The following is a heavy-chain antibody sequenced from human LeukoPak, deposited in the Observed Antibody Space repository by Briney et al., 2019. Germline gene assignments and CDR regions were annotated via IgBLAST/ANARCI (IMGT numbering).Heavy chain of an antibody. Sequence: GGSLRLSCEASGFAFSFFAMSWLRQPPGKGLEWVSAISGSGGSTYYADSVKGRFTISRDNSKNTLYLQTNSLRAEDTAVYYCARNNYYGSGSYYNPIYYYGMDVWGQGTTVTVSS. V-gene: IGHV3-23*01. CDR1: GFAFSFFA. D-gene: IGHD3-10*01. J-gene: IGHJ6*02. CDR2: ISGSGGST. CDR3: ARNNYYGSGSYYNPIYYYGMDV.